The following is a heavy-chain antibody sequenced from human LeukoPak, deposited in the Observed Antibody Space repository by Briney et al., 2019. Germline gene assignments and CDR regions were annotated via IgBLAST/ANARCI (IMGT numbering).Heavy chain of an antibody. V-gene: IGHV1-46*01. CDR2: INPSGGST. D-gene: IGHD5-18*01. CDR3: ARGARGYSYGSYYYYYMDV. CDR1: GYTFTSYY. Sequence: ASVKVSCKASGYTFTSYYMHWVRQAPGQGLEWMGIINPSGGSTSYAQKFQGRVTITRNTSISTAYMELSSLRSEDTAVYYCARGARGYSYGSYYYYYMDVWGKGTTVTVSS. J-gene: IGHJ6*03.